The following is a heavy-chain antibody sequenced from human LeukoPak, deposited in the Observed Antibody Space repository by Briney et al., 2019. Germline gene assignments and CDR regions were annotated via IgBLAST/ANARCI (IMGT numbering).Heavy chain of an antibody. Sequence: GGSLRLSCAASGFTFSPHAMHWVRQAPGKGLKWVAVISSDGSDKYYADSVQGRFTISRDNAKNSLYLQMNSLRAEDTAVYYCARDQYCSGGSCYLAYWGQGTLVTVSS. CDR2: ISSDGSDK. J-gene: IGHJ4*02. CDR3: ARDQYCSGGSCYLAY. V-gene: IGHV3-30-3*01. CDR1: GFTFSPHA. D-gene: IGHD2-15*01.